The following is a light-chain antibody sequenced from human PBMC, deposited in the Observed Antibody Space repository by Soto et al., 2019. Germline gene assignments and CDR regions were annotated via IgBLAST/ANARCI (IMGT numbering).Light chain of an antibody. J-gene: IGKJ1*01. Sequence: EIVLTQSPATLSLSPGERATLSCGASQSVSSSYLAWYQQKPGLAPRLLIYDASSRATGIPDRFSGSGSGTDFTLPIRRLEPEDFAVYDCKPDGRSPARFDPGTKSAIK. CDR1: QSVSSSY. CDR2: DAS. V-gene: IGKV3D-20*01. CDR3: KPDGRSPAR.